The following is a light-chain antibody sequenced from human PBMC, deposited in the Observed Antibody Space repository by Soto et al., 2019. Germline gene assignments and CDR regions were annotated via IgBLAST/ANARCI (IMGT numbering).Light chain of an antibody. CDR3: QHYGSSPGIT. CDR2: GAS. Sequence: EIVLTQSPGTLSLSPGERATLSCRASQSVSRSYLAWYQQKPGQAPRLLIYGASGRATGIPDRFSGSGSGTDFTLTISRLEPEDFAVYYCQHYGSSPGITFGQGTRLEIK. CDR1: QSVSRSY. V-gene: IGKV3-20*01. J-gene: IGKJ5*01.